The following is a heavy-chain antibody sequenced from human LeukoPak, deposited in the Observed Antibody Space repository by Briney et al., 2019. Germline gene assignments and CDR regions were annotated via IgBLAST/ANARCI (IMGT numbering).Heavy chain of an antibody. CDR2: INPNSGGT. CDR3: ASWNYDSGSYSGYMGV. J-gene: IGHJ6*03. V-gene: IGHV1-2*06. D-gene: IGHD3-10*01. Sequence: ASVKVSCKASGYTFTGYYMHWVRQAPGQGLEWMGRINPNSGGTNYAQKFQGRVTMTRNTSISTAYMELSSLRSEDTAVYYCASWNYDSGSYSGYMGVWGKGTTVIVSS. CDR1: GYTFTGYY.